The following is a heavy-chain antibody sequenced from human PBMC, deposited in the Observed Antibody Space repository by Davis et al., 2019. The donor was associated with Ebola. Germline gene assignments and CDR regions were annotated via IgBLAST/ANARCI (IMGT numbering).Heavy chain of an antibody. D-gene: IGHD3-10*01. V-gene: IGHV4-39*01. CDR2: IYYSGST. Sequence: PSETLSLTCTVSGGSISSSSYHWSWIRQHPGKGLEWIGYIYYSGSTYYNPSLKSRVTISVDTSKNQFSLKLSSVTAADTAVYYCARGDPFLVWFGSSDAFDIWGQGTMVTVSS. CDR1: GGSISSSSYH. CDR3: ARGDPFLVWFGSSDAFDI. J-gene: IGHJ3*02.